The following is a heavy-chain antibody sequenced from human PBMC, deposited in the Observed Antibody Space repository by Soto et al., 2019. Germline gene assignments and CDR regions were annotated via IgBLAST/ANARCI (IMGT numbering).Heavy chain of an antibody. CDR1: GDPISSSKW. Sequence: PSETLSLTCAVSGDPISSSKWWTWVRQTPGKGLEWIGKIDQNGITNYNPSLESRVTILKDNSKNQLSLKLTSVTAVDSAVYYCVRLNRDYYYYGMHVWGQGATVTVS. J-gene: IGHJ6*02. V-gene: IGHV4-4*02. CDR2: IDQNGIT. CDR3: VRLNRDYYYYGMHV.